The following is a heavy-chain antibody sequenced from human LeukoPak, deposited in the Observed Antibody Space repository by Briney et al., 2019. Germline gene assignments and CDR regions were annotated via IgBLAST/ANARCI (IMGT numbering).Heavy chain of an antibody. J-gene: IGHJ3*02. CDR3: VRDDATDDNGFDI. CDR2: IIDESRQ. Sequence: GGSLRLSCAASGFTFSSFGMHWVRQVPGKGLEWVALIIDESRQFYTPSVKGRFTISRDNSKNTLYLEMNSLRVEDTAVYYCVRDDATDDNGFDIWGQGTMVTVSS. D-gene: IGHD3-9*01. CDR1: GFTFSSFG. V-gene: IGHV3-30*12.